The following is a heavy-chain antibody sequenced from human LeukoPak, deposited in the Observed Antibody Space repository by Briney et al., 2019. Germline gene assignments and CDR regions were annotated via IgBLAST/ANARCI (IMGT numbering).Heavy chain of an antibody. CDR1: GYTSSSYG. J-gene: IGHJ5*02. CDR3: ARDVPGSIGTTARFDP. CDR2: ISTYNGNT. V-gene: IGHV1-18*01. Sequence: ASVKVSCKSSGYTSSSYGISWMRQAPGQGLEWTGWISTYNGNTNYAQKFHGRVTMTTDTSTSTAYMELRSLRSDDTAIYYCARDVPGSIGTTARFDPWGQGTLVTVSS. D-gene: IGHD1-1*01.